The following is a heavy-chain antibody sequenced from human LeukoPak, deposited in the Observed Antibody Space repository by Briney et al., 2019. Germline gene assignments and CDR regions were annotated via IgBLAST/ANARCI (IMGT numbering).Heavy chain of an antibody. Sequence: VASVKVSCKASGYTFTGYYMHWVRQAPGQGLEWMGWINPNSGGTNYAQKFQGRVTMTRDTSISTAYMELSRLRSDDTAVYYCAREGRRVAAAGYYYYMDVWGKGTTVTISS. V-gene: IGHV1-2*02. D-gene: IGHD2-15*01. CDR3: AREGRRVAAAGYYYYMDV. J-gene: IGHJ6*03. CDR2: INPNSGGT. CDR1: GYTFTGYY.